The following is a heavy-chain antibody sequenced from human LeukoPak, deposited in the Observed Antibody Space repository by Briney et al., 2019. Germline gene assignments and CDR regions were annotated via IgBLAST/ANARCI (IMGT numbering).Heavy chain of an antibody. D-gene: IGHD2-2*02. Sequence: KPGGSLRLSCAASGFTFSSYGMHWVRQAPGKGLEWVAVIWYDGSNKYYADSVKGRFTISRDNSKNTLYLQMNSLRAEDTAVYYCARGQEYCSSTSCYTLGLNYWGQGTLVTVSS. CDR3: ARGQEYCSSTSCYTLGLNY. V-gene: IGHV3-33*01. J-gene: IGHJ4*02. CDR2: IWYDGSNK. CDR1: GFTFSSYG.